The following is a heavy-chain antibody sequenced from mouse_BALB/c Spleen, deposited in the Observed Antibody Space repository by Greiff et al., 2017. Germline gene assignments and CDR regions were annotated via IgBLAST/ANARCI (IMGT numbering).Heavy chain of an antibody. CDR2: INPYNGDT. CDR1: GYSFTGYF. CDR3: ARFITTVVPTGYFDV. V-gene: IGHV1-20*02. Sequence: VQLQQSGPELVKPGASVKISCKASGYSFTGYFMNWVMQSHGKSLEWIGRINPYNGDTFYNQKFKGKATLTVDKSSSTAHMELRSLASEDSAVYYCARFITTVVPTGYFDVWGAGTTVTVSS. J-gene: IGHJ1*01. D-gene: IGHD1-1*01.